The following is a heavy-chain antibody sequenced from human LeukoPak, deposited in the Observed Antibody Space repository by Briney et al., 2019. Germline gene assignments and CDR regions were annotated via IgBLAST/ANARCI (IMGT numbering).Heavy chain of an antibody. CDR1: GFSFRNYW. D-gene: IGHD6-13*01. J-gene: IGHJ4*02. CDR3: ARDGQYSSSWYDFDY. Sequence: GGSLRLSCEASGFSFRNYWMNWARKPPGKGLEWLANINQDGSKKHFVGSVEGRFTISRDNAKNSLYLQMNSLRAEDTAVYYCARDGQYSSSWYDFDYWGQGTLVTVSS. CDR2: INQDGSKK. V-gene: IGHV3-7*04.